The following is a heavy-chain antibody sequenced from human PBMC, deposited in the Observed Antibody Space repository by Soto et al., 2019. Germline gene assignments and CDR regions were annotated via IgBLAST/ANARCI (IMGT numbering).Heavy chain of an antibody. CDR1: GFTFSSYA. Sequence: PGGSLRLSCAASGFTFSSYAMHWVRQAPGKGLEWVAVISYDGSNKYYADSVKGRFTISRDNFKNTLYLQMNSLRAEDTAVYYCARGDSDPIYWGQGTLVTVSS. V-gene: IGHV3-30-3*01. D-gene: IGHD2-15*01. CDR3: ARGDSDPIY. CDR2: ISYDGSNK. J-gene: IGHJ4*02.